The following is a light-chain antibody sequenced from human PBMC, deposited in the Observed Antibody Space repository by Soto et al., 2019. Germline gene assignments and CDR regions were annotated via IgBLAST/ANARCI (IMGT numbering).Light chain of an antibody. CDR2: QVT. CDR1: SSDLAIYNY. V-gene: IGLV2-14*01. CDR3: SSYTDSSNYV. J-gene: IGLJ1*01. Sequence: QSVLTQPASVSGSPGQSITISCTGASSDLAIYNYVSWYQQQLGKAPKLMIYQVTNRPSGVSNRFSGSRSGNTASLTISGLQAEDEADYYCSSYTDSSNYVFGTGTKVTVL.